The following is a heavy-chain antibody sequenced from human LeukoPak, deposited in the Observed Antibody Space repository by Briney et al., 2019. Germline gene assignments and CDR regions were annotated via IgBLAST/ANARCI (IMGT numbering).Heavy chain of an antibody. D-gene: IGHD2-2*01. V-gene: IGHV3-23*01. Sequence: GGSLRLSCAASGFTFSNFAISWVRQAPGKGLEWVSAISKSGDNSYYADSVKGRFTIARDNSKNTLYLQMNSLRAEDTAVYYCARLGDCISSSCYPRTPIDYWGQGTLVTVSS. J-gene: IGHJ4*02. CDR2: ISKSGDNS. CDR3: ARLGDCISSSCYPRTPIDY. CDR1: GFTFSNFA.